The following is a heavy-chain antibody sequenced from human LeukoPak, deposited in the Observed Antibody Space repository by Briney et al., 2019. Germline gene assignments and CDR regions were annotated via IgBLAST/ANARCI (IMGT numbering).Heavy chain of an antibody. J-gene: IGHJ4*02. D-gene: IGHD2-21*01. CDR3: ARGARLLNFWEQG. Sequence: GGSLRLSCAASGFTFRSFEMKWVRQAPGRGLEWVSYISETGTTKGYADSVKGRFTISRDNAKNSLYLEMNSLRAEDTAVYHCARGARLLNFWEQGGGQGTPVTVSS. CDR1: GFTFRSFE. V-gene: IGHV3-48*03. CDR2: ISETGTTK.